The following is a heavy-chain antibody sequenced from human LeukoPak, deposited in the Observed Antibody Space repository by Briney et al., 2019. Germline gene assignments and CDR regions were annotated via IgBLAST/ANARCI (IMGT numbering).Heavy chain of an antibody. V-gene: IGHV3-30*18. CDR3: AKGTYYYGSTESTGSWYFDL. Sequence: TGGSLRLSCAASGFTFSSYCMHWVRQAPGKGLEWVSVISYDGSNKYYADSVKGRFTISRDNSKNTLYLQMNSLRAEDTAVYYCAKGTYYYGSTESTGSWYFDLWGRGTLVTVSS. D-gene: IGHD3-10*01. CDR2: ISYDGSNK. J-gene: IGHJ2*01. CDR1: GFTFSSYC.